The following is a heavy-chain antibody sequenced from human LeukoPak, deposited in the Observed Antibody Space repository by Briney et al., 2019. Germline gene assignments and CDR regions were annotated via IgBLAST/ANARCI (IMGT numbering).Heavy chain of an antibody. CDR3: ARAPDYYDSSGYYWGSYYSMDV. V-gene: IGHV1-2*02. D-gene: IGHD3-22*01. J-gene: IGHJ6*03. CDR1: GYTFTGYY. CDR2: INPNSGGT. Sequence: ASVKVSCKASGYTFTGYYMHWVRQAPGQGLEWMGWINPNSGGTNYAQKFQGRVTMTRDTSISTAYMELSRLRSDDTAVYYCARAPDYYDSSGYYWGSYYSMDVWGKGTTVTVSS.